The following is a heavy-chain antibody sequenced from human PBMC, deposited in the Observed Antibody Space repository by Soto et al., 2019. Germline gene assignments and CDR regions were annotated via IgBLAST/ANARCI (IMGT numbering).Heavy chain of an antibody. J-gene: IGHJ6*02. CDR1: GGSINRNY. CDR2: IYHSGST. D-gene: IGHD4-17*01. CDR3: ARYDYGDYGDYYYGLDV. V-gene: IGHV4-59*01. Sequence: LSLTCTVSGGSINRNYWSWIRQSPGKGLEWIGYIYHSGSTNYNPSLKSRATISVDTSKNQFSLKLSSVTAADTAVYYCARYDYGDYGDYYYGLDVWGQGTTVTVSS.